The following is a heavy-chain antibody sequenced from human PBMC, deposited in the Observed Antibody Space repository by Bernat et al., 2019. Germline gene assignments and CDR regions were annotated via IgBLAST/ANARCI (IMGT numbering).Heavy chain of an antibody. D-gene: IGHD2-15*01. CDR1: GFTFSSYS. CDR3: ARDRDIVVVVAATPPYGMDV. V-gene: IGHV3-21*01. Sequence: GEAGGGGVKPGGSLRLSCAASGFTFSSYSMNWVRQAPGKGLEWVSSISSSSSYIYYADSVKGRFTISRDNAKNSLYLQMNSLRAEDTAVYYCARDRDIVVVVAATPPYGMDVWGQGTTVTVSS. CDR2: ISSSSSYI. J-gene: IGHJ6*02.